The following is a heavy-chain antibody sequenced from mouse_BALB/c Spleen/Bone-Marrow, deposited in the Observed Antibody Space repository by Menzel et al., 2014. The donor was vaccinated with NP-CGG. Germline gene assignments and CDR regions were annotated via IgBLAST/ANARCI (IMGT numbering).Heavy chain of an antibody. J-gene: IGHJ1*01. CDR3: ARGYSWYFDV. Sequence: EVQLQQSGPELVKPGASVKISCKASGYTFTDYNMHWVKQSHGKSLEWIGYIYPYNGGTGYNQEFKSKATLTVDNSSSTAYMELRSLTSEDSAVYYCARGYSWYFDVWGAGTTVTVSS. CDR2: IYPYNGGT. V-gene: IGHV1S29*02. D-gene: IGHD2-3*01. CDR1: GYTFTDYN.